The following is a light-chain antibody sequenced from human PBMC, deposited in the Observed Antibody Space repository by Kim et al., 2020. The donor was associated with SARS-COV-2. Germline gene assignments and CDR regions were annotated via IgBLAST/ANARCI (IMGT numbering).Light chain of an antibody. V-gene: IGLV1-40*01. J-gene: IGLJ3*02. CDR2: GNS. Sequence: QRVTISWTGSNSNNGAGYDVHWYQQLPGTAPKLLIYGNSNRPSGVPDRFSGSKSGTSASLAITGLQAEDEADYYCQSYDSSLSGSVFGGGTQLTVL. CDR1: NSNNGAGYD. CDR3: QSYDSSLSGSV.